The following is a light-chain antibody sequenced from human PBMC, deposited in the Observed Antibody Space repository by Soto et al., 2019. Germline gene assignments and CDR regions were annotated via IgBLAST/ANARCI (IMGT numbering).Light chain of an antibody. CDR1: SRDVGAYNL. J-gene: IGLJ1*01. Sequence: QSVLTQPASVSGSPGQSITISCSGTSRDVGAYNLVSWYQQFPGKAPKLIIYEVTNRPSGVSYRFSASKSGNTASLTISGLHSEDEADYYCISYTGKSASYVFGTGTKVTVL. CDR2: EVT. CDR3: ISYTGKSASYV. V-gene: IGLV2-14*01.